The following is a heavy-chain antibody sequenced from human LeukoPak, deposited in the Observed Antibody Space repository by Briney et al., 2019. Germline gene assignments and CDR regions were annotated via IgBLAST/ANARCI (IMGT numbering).Heavy chain of an antibody. D-gene: IGHD3-9*01. CDR3: ARVKVGYDILTGYTSQGPFDY. J-gene: IGHJ4*02. Sequence: SETLSLTCTVSGGSISSSSYYWGWIRQPPGKGLEWIGSIYYSGSTYYNPSLKSRVTISVDTSKNQFSLKLSSVTAADTAVYYCARVKVGYDILTGYTSQGPFDYWGQGTLVTVSS. CDR2: IYYSGST. V-gene: IGHV4-39*07. CDR1: GGSISSSSYY.